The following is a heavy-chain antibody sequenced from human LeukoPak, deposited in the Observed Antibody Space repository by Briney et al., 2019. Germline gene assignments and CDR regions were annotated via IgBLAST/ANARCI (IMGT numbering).Heavy chain of an antibody. V-gene: IGHV1-18*01. CDR1: GYTFTSYG. CDR3: ARDEYCSSTSCYLAVAFDI. Sequence: GASVKVSCKASGYTFTSYGISWVRQAPGQGLEWMGWISAYNGNTNYAQKLQGRVTMTTDTSTSTAYMELRSLRSDDTAVYYCARDEYCSSTSCYLAVAFDIWGQGTMATVSS. CDR2: ISAYNGNT. J-gene: IGHJ3*02. D-gene: IGHD2-2*01.